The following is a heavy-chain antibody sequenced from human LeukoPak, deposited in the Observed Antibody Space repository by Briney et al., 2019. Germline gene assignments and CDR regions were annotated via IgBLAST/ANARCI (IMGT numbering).Heavy chain of an antibody. J-gene: IGHJ4*02. D-gene: IGHD6-13*01. Sequence: GRSLRLSCAAAGFTFDDYAMHWIRQVPGKGLEWVSSISSSSSYIYYADSVKGRFTISRDNAKNSLYLQMNSLRADDTAVYYCARARSTAAGLFDYWGQGILVIVSS. V-gene: IGHV3-21*01. CDR1: GFTFDDYA. CDR3: ARARSTAAGLFDY. CDR2: ISSSSSYI.